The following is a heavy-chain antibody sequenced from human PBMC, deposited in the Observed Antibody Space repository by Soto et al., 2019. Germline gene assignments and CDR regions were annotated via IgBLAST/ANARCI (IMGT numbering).Heavy chain of an antibody. V-gene: IGHV4-59*08. D-gene: IGHD3-9*01. Sequence: SETLYLTCTVSGGSISSYYWSWIRQPPGKGLEWIGYIYYSGSTNYNPSLKSRVTISVDTSKNQFSLKLSSVTAADTAVYYCARSPEYDILTGYYRPDFDYWGQGTLVTVSS. CDR2: IYYSGST. J-gene: IGHJ4*02. CDR3: ARSPEYDILTGYYRPDFDY. CDR1: GGSISSYY.